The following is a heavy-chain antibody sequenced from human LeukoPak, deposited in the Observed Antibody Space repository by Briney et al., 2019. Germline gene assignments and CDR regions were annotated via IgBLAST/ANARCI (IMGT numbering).Heavy chain of an antibody. CDR1: GVTFSSCS. V-gene: IGHV3-48*04. J-gene: IGHJ6*02. Sequence: GGSLRLSCAASGVTFSSCSLYWVRQAPRQGLEWVSYISSSSSTIYYADSVKGRFTISRDNAKNSLYLQMNSLRAEDTAVYYCAREESGGYSYYYYGMDVWGQGTTVTVSS. CDR3: AREESGGYSYYYYGMDV. D-gene: IGHD5-18*01. CDR2: ISSSSSTI.